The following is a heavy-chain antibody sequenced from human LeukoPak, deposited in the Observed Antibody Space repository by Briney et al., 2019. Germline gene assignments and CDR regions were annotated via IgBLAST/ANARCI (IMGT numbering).Heavy chain of an antibody. D-gene: IGHD2-15*01. CDR1: GYTFIDAY. Sequence: GATVKISCKASGYTFIDAYIHWVQEAPGKGLEWMGRIDPEDGETVYADNFQGRLTITADMSTDTAYMELRRLGSEDTAVYYCATRGGKVVVSGLDYWGQGTLVTVSS. CDR3: ATRGGKVVVSGLDY. V-gene: IGHV1-69-2*01. J-gene: IGHJ4*02. CDR2: IDPEDGET.